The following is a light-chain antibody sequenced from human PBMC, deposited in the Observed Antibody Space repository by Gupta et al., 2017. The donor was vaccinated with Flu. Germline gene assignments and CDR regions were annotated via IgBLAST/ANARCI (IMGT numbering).Light chain of an antibody. V-gene: IGKV3-20*01. CDR1: QSVSSSY. CDR3: QQDGGLLT. CDR2: GAS. J-gene: IGKJ4*01. Sequence: EIVLTQSPGTLSLSPGERAPHPCRASQSVSSSYLEWYQQKPGQAPRLLIYGASSRATGIPDRFSGSGSGTDFTLTSSRREAEDFAVYYWQQDGGLLTFGGGTKVEIK.